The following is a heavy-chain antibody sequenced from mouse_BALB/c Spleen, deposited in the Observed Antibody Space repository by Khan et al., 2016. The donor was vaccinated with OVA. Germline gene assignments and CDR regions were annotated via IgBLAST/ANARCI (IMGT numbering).Heavy chain of an antibody. CDR2: MHFSGRT. Sequence: EVQLVESGPDLVEPSQSLSLTCTVTGYSITSDYSWHWIRQFPGNKLEWLGYMHFSGRTNYNPSLKSRISITRDTSKNQFFLHLNSVTTEDSATYYCSIFDYDGIDHWGQGTTLTVSS. J-gene: IGHJ2*01. D-gene: IGHD2-4*01. V-gene: IGHV3-1*02. CDR3: SIFDYDGIDH. CDR1: GYSITSDYS.